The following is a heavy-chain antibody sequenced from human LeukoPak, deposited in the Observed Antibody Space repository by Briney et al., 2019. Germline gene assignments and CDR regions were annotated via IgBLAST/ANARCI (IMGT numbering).Heavy chain of an antibody. CDR2: INHSGST. V-gene: IGHV4-34*01. J-gene: IGHJ4*02. Sequence: PSETLSLTCAVYGGSFSGYYWSWIRHPPRKGLEWIGEINHSGSTNYNPSLKSRVTISVDTSKNQFSLKLSSVTAADTAVYYCARGGRSKDYWGQGTLVTVSS. CDR3: ARGGRSKDY. CDR1: GGSFSGYY.